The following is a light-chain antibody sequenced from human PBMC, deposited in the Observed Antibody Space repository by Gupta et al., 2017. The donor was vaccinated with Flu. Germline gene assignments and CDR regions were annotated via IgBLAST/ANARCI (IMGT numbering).Light chain of an antibody. CDR3: SACAGSLNCV. J-gene: IGLJ1*01. Sequence: GSNSIIRSHPVNWYQPRPGTAPKLFIYSDHKRPSGVPYRFSGSKSGTSASLTIVGLQAEDEADYYCSACAGSLNCVFGTGTKLTVL. CDR2: SDH. V-gene: IGLV1-44*01. CDR1: NSIIRSHP.